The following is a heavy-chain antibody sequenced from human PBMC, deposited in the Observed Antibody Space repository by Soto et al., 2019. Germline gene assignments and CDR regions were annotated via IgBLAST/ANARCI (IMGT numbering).Heavy chain of an antibody. D-gene: IGHD3-22*01. J-gene: IGHJ4*02. CDR3: ARASDDSRGYWPIDY. V-gene: IGHV4-30-2*01. Sequence: PSETLSLTCAVSGGSISSGGYSWSWIRQPPGKGLEWIGYIYHSGSTYYNPSLKSRVTISVDRSKNQFSLKLSSVTAADTAVYYCARASDDSRGYWPIDYWGQGTLVTVSS. CDR2: IYHSGST. CDR1: GGSISSGGYS.